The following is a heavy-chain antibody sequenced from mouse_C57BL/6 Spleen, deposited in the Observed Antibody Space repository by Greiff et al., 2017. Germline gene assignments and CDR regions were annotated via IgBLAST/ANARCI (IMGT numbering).Heavy chain of an antibody. J-gene: IGHJ4*01. Sequence: ESGPGMVKPSQSLSLTCTVTGYSITSGYDWHWIRHFPGNKLEWMGYISYSGSTNYNPSLKIRISITHDTSKNHFFLKLNSVTTEDTATYYCAREAYGLYAMDYWGQGTSVTVSS. CDR1: GYSITSGYD. V-gene: IGHV3-1*01. D-gene: IGHD1-1*02. CDR3: AREAYGLYAMDY. CDR2: ISYSGST.